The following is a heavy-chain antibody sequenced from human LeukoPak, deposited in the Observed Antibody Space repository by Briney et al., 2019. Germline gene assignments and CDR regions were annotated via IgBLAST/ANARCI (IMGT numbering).Heavy chain of an antibody. CDR2: SNPSGGIT. CDR1: GYNFNSYY. D-gene: IGHD6-19*01. CDR3: ARWAVPGTGGSWFDP. J-gene: IGHJ5*02. Sequence: ASVKVSCKASGYNFNSYYMHWVRQAPGQGLEWKGISNPSGGITTYAQKFQGRVTMTRDMSTSTVYMEVSSLTSEDTAVYYCARWAVPGTGGSWFDPWGQGTLVTVSS. V-gene: IGHV1-46*02.